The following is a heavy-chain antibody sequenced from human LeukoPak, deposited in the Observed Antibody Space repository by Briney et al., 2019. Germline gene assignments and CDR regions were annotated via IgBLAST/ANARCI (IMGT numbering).Heavy chain of an antibody. CDR1: GYTFTGFY. CDR3: ARHRLDYYDSSGYYYAY. Sequence: GASVKVSCKASGYTFTGFYMHWVRQAPGQGREWMGWINPNSGGTNYAQKFQGRVTMTRDTSISTAYMELSRLRSDDTAVYYCARHRLDYYDSSGYYYAYWGQGTLVTVSS. CDR2: INPNSGGT. V-gene: IGHV1-2*02. D-gene: IGHD3-22*01. J-gene: IGHJ4*02.